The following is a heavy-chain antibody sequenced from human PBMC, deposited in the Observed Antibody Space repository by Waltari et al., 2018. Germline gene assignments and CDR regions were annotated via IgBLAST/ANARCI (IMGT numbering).Heavy chain of an antibody. CDR1: GYSFTNYA. D-gene: IGHD2-2*01. Sequence: QVQLVQSGSELKKPGASVKVSCKASGYSFTNYAINWIRQAPGQGLELMGWFNTNTRNPVYVQGFTGRFVFSLDTSVNPAYLQINSLKAEDTAVYFCAREVVPPARVVVNWFDPWGQGTLVTVSS. V-gene: IGHV7-4-1*02. CDR3: AREVVPPARVVVNWFDP. CDR2: FNTNTRNP. J-gene: IGHJ5*02.